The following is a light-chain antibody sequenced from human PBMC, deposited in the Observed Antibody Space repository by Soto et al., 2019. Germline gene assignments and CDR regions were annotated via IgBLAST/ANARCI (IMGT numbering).Light chain of an antibody. CDR2: GTS. V-gene: IGKV3-20*01. J-gene: IGKJ5*01. CDR3: QQYGSSIT. CDR1: QSVPRSY. Sequence: EIVLTQSPGTLSLSPGERATLSCRASQSVPRSYLAWYQQKPGQAPRLLIYGTSSRSTGIPDSFSGSGTGPDFTRTISRLEPEDFAVFYCQQYGSSITFGQGTRLEIK.